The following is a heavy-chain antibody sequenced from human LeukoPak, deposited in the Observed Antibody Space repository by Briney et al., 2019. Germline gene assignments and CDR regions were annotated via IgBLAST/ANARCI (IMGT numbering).Heavy chain of an antibody. D-gene: IGHD1-7*01. CDR3: ARWGDQVELRYNWFDP. J-gene: IGHJ5*02. CDR1: SYTFTRFG. CDR2: ISTYNGNT. Sequence: ASVKVSCKASSYTFTRFGVSWVRQAPGQGLEWMGWISTYNGNTKYAQKIQGRVTMTADTSTSTAYIELRSLRSDDTAVYYCARWGDQVELRYNWFDPWGQGTLVTVSS. V-gene: IGHV1-18*01.